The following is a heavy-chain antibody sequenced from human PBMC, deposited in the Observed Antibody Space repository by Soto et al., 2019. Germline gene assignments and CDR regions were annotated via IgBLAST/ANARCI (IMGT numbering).Heavy chain of an antibody. CDR2: INGDGSST. CDR3: ASGVEDVVVTAWYTPYDAFDV. D-gene: IGHD2-21*02. V-gene: IGHV3-74*01. J-gene: IGHJ3*01. CDR1: GFTFSSYW. Sequence: GGSLRLSCAASGFTFSSYWMHWVRQAPGKGLVWVSRINGDGSSTSNADSVKGRFTISRDNAKNTLYLQMNSLRAEDTAVYYCASGVEDVVVTAWYTPYDAFDVWGQGTMVTVSS.